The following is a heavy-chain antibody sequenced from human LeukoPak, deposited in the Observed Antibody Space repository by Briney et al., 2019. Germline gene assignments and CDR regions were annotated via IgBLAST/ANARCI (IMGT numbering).Heavy chain of an antibody. CDR2: IYYSGST. CDR3: ARALGRRNWFDP. D-gene: IGHD5-24*01. J-gene: IGHJ5*02. V-gene: IGHV4-59*01. Sequence: SETLSLTCTVSGGSISSYYWSWIRQPPGKGLEWIGYIYYSGSTNYNPSLKSRVTISVDTSKNQFPLKLSSVTAADTAVYYCARALGRRNWFDPWGQGTLVTVSS. CDR1: GGSISSYY.